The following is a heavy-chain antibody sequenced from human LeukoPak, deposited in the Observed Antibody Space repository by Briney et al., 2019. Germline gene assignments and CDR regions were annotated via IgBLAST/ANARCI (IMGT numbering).Heavy chain of an antibody. Sequence: KPSETLSLTCTVSGDSISNFFWSWIRQPAGKGLEWIGRIYTSGSTNYNPSLKSRVTISVDTSQNQFSMKLSSVTAADTAVYYCARDRWDYYYYMDVWGKGTTVTVSS. J-gene: IGHJ6*03. D-gene: IGHD5-24*01. CDR3: ARDRWDYYYYMDV. CDR1: GDSISNFF. V-gene: IGHV4-4*07. CDR2: IYTSGST.